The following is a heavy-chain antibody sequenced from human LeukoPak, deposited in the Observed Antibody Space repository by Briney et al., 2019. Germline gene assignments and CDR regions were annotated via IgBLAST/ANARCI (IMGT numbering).Heavy chain of an antibody. CDR1: GFTFSSYG. V-gene: IGHV3-30*18. Sequence: PGGSLRLSCAASGFTFSSYGMHWVRQAPGKGLEWVAVISYDGSNKYYADSVKGRFTISRDNSKNTLYLQMNSLRAEDTAVYYCAKRGSSGYSYYYYYMDVWGKGTTVTVSS. CDR3: AKRGSSGYSYYYYYMDV. CDR2: ISYDGSNK. J-gene: IGHJ6*03. D-gene: IGHD3-22*01.